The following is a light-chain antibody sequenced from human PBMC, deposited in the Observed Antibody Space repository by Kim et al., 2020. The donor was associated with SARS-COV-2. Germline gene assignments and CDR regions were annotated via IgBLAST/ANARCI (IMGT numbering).Light chain of an antibody. Sequence: QSASVSGSPGQWITLSCTGTGTDIGTYNLVSWYQQHPGKAPKLIIYEVNSRPSGVSHRFSGSKSGSTASLTISGLQAEDEADYYCSSYTTSSTRVFGTGTKVTVL. CDR2: EVN. V-gene: IGLV2-14*01. CDR3: SSYTTSSTRV. CDR1: GTDIGTYNL. J-gene: IGLJ1*01.